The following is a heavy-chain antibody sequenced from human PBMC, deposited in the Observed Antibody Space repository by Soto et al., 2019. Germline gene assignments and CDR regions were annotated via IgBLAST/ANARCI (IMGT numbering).Heavy chain of an antibody. CDR2: IYYSGST. D-gene: IGHD3-3*01. CDR1: GGSISSGGYY. V-gene: IGHV4-31*03. CDR3: ATSPARVFGS. J-gene: IGHJ5*02. Sequence: KPSETLSLTCTVSGGSISSGGYYWSWILQHPGKGLEWIGYIYYSGSTYYNPSLKSRVTISVDTSKNQFSLKLSSVTAADTAVYYCATSPARVFGSWSQGTLVTVSS.